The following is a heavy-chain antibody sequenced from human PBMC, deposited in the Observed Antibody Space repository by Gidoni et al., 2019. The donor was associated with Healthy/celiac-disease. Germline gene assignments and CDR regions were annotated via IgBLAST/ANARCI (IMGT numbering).Heavy chain of an antibody. Sequence: EVQLLESGGGLVQPGGSLRLSCAASGFTFSSYAMSWVRQAPGTGLEWVSAISGSGGSTYYADSVKGRFTISRDNSKNTLYLQMNSLRAEDTAVYYCAKDLVGLVVTPDPFDYWGQGTLVTVSS. CDR3: AKDLVGLVVTPDPFDY. J-gene: IGHJ4*02. CDR1: GFTFSSYA. V-gene: IGHV3-23*01. CDR2: ISGSGGST. D-gene: IGHD2-21*02.